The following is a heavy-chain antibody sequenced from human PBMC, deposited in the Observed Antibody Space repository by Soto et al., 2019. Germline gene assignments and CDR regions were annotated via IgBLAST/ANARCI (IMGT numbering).Heavy chain of an antibody. CDR3: ARDLPPIEY. J-gene: IGHJ4*02. CDR2: INAGNGNT. Sequence: QVQLVQSGAEVKKPGASVKVSCKASGYTFTSYAMHWVRQAPGQRLEWMGWINAGNGNTKYSHKFQGRVTTTRDTCARTAYLELSSLRSEDTGVYYCARDLPPIEYRGQGTLVTVSS. CDR1: GYTFTSYA. V-gene: IGHV1-3*01.